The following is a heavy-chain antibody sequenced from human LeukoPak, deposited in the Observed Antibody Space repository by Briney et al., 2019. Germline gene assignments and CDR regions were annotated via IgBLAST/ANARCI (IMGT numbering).Heavy chain of an antibody. V-gene: IGHV3-73*01. CDR2: IRSKANSYAT. CDR3: TVAGTTDY. D-gene: IGHD6-19*01. J-gene: IGHJ4*02. Sequence: GGSLKLSCAASGFTFSGSAMHWVRQASGKGLEWVGRIRSKANSYATTYAASVKGRFTISRDDSKNTAYLQMDSLKTEDTAVYYCTVAGTTDYWGQGTLVTVPS. CDR1: GFTFSGSA.